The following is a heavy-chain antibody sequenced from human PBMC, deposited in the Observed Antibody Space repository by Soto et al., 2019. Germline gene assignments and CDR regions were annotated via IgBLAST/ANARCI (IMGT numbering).Heavy chain of an antibody. D-gene: IGHD6-6*01. Sequence: XATLSLTCTVSGGSVSSSSYFWGWIRQPPGKGLEWIGSIFYSGTTYYNPSLRSRVTMSVDTSESQFTLKLGSVTAADTAVYFCVRQYTSASGLRRSFNWFDPWGQGTLVTVSS. V-gene: IGHV4-39*01. CDR1: GGSVSSSSYF. CDR3: VRQYTSASGLRRSFNWFDP. CDR2: IFYSGTT. J-gene: IGHJ5*02.